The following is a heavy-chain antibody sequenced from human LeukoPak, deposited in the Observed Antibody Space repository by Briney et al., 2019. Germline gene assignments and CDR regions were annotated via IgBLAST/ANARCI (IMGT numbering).Heavy chain of an antibody. V-gene: IGHV3-23*01. Sequence: GGSLRLSCAASGFTFSSYSMSWVRQAPGKGLEWVSAISGSGGSTYYADSVKGRFTISRDNSKNTLYLQMNNLRAEDTAVYYCAKDFSAGWHYWGQGTLVTVSS. J-gene: IGHJ4*02. D-gene: IGHD2/OR15-2a*01. CDR3: AKDFSAGWHY. CDR1: GFTFSSYS. CDR2: ISGSGGST.